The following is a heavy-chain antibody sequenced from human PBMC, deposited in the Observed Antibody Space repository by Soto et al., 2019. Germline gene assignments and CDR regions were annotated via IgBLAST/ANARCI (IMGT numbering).Heavy chain of an antibody. Sequence: QLQLQESGPRLVKPSETLSITCTVSGSSITSSSYYWGWIRQAPGRGLEGIGSIHYSGTTNYKASLKSRVTISLDTSKNQFSLKLSSVTAADTAVYYCARHWWAPSYFDYWGQGTLVTVSS. D-gene: IGHD2-15*01. J-gene: IGHJ4*02. V-gene: IGHV4-39*01. CDR2: IHYSGTT. CDR3: ARHWWAPSYFDY. CDR1: GSSITSSSYY.